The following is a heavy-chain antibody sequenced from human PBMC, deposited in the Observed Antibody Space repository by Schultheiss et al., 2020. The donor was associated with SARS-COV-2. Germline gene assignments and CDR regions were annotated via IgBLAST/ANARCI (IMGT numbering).Heavy chain of an antibody. Sequence: SETLSLTCTVSGGSISSSSYYWGWIRQPPGKGLEWIGSIYYSGSTNYNPSLKSRVTISVDTSKNQFSLKLSSVTAADTAVYYCARLIVGATTGYLFDYWGQGTLVTVSS. J-gene: IGHJ4*02. CDR3: ARLIVGATTGYLFDY. V-gene: IGHV4-39*07. CDR2: IYYSGST. CDR1: GGSISSSSYY. D-gene: IGHD1-26*01.